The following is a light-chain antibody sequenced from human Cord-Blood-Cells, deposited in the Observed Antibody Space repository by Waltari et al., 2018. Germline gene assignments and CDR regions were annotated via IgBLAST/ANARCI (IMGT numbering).Light chain of an antibody. CDR2: DVS. J-gene: IGLJ3*02. CDR1: SSDVAGYNY. Sequence: QSALTQPASVSGSPGQSITISCTGTSSDVAGYNYVSWYQQHPGKAPKLMIYDVSKRPSGVSNRFSGSKSGNTASLTISGLQAEDEDDYYCSSYTSSITWVFGGGTKLTVL. CDR3: SSYTSSITWV. V-gene: IGLV2-14*01.